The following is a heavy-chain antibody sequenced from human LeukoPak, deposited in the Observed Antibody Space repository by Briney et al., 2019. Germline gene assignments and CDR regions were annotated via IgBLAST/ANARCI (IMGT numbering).Heavy chain of an antibody. V-gene: IGHV4-39*01. Sequence: SETLSLTCTVSDGSISSNNYYWAWIRQPPGKGLEWIGSHFYSGRTYYNPSLKSRVTISVDTSKNQFFLRLNSVTAADTALYHCARHLAVAGTSYNWFDRWGQVTQVTVSS. J-gene: IGHJ5*02. CDR3: ARHLAVAGTSYNWFDR. CDR2: HFYSGRT. CDR1: DGSISSNNYY. D-gene: IGHD6-19*01.